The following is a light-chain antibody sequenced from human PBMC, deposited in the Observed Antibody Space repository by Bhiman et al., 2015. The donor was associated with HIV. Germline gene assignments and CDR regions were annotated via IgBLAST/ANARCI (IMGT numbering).Light chain of an antibody. V-gene: IGLV1-40*01. CDR2: SDN. Sequence: QSVLTQPPSVSGAPGQTVTISCTGSSSNLGENYNVHWYQQLPGTVPRLLIHSDNNRPSGVPDRFSGSKSGTSASLAITGLQAEDEADYYCQSYDSSLSGGVFGGGTKLTVL. CDR1: SSNLGENYN. J-gene: IGLJ3*02. CDR3: QSYDSSLSGGV.